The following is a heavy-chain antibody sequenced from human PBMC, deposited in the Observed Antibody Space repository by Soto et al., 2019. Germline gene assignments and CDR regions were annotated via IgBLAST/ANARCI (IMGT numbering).Heavy chain of an antibody. CDR1: GFTFSSYA. Sequence: GGSLRLSCAASGFTFSSYAMHWVRQAPGKGLEWVAVISYDGSNKYYADSVKGRFTISRDNSKNTLYLQMNSLRAEDTAVYYCARDPVYGDYFDYWGQGTLVTVSS. CDR3: ARDPVYGDYFDY. J-gene: IGHJ4*02. V-gene: IGHV3-30-3*01. D-gene: IGHD4-17*01. CDR2: ISYDGSNK.